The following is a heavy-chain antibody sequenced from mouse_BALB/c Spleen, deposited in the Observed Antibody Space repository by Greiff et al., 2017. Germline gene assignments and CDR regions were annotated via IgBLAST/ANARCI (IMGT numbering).Heavy chain of an antibody. CDR3: TRGVHYYGYFDY. Sequence: QVQLQQPGAELVRPGASVKLSCKASGYTFTSYWINWVKQRPGQGLEWIGNIYPSDSYTNYNQKFKDKATLTVDKSSSTAYMQLSSPTSEDSAVYYCTRGVHYYGYFDYWGQGTTLTVSS. J-gene: IGHJ2*01. V-gene: IGHV1-69*02. D-gene: IGHD1-2*01. CDR2: IYPSDSYT. CDR1: GYTFTSYW.